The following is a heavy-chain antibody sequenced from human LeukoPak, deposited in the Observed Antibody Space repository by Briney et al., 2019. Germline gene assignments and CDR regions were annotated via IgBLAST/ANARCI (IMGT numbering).Heavy chain of an antibody. V-gene: IGHV3-33*03. D-gene: IGHD3-16*01. J-gene: IGHJ6*02. CDR1: GFTFSSYG. CDR3: AKHLGDSEYYGMDV. Sequence: GGSLRLSCAASGFTFSSYGMHWVRQAPGKGLEWVAVIWYDGSNKYYADSVKGRFTSSRDRSENTLYLQMNSLRAEDTAVYYCAKHLGDSEYYGMDVWGQGTSVTVSS. CDR2: IWYDGSNK.